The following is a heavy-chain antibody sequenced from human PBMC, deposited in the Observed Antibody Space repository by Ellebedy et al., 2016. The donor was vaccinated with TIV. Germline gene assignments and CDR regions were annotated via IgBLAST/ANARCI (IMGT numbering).Heavy chain of an antibody. CDR3: ARWLQSYFDY. D-gene: IGHD5-24*01. J-gene: IGHJ4*02. V-gene: IGHV3-11*01. CDR2: ISGSGRTI. Sequence: GGSLRLXCKASGFTFSDYYMSWIRQAPGKGLEWVSYISGSGRTIFYADSVKGRFTISRDNSKNSLYLQMTSLRTEDTAVYYCARWLQSYFDYWGQGTLVTVSS. CDR1: GFTFSDYY.